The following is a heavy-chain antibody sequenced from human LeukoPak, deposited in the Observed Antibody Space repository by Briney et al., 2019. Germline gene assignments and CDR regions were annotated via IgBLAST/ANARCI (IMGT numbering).Heavy chain of an antibody. CDR3: TTRHYGDFDY. J-gene: IGHJ4*02. CDR1: GFSFTNAW. D-gene: IGHD4-17*01. Sequence: GGSLRLSCVASGFSFTNAWMNWVRQAPGEGLEWVGRSKSKTDRGTTEYAAPVKGRFTISRDDSKNTLYLQMNSLKSEDTAVYYCTTRHYGDFDYWGQGTLVTVSS. CDR2: SKSKTDRGTT. V-gene: IGHV3-15*01.